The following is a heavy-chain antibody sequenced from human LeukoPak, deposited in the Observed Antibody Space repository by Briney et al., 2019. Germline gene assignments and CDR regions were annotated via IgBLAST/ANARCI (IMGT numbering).Heavy chain of an antibody. CDR2: IYYSGTT. J-gene: IGHJ4*02. CDR3: ARSGTVTTWNY. CDR1: GGYISSYY. V-gene: IGHV4-59*06. Sequence: KPSETLSLTCTVSGGYISSYYWSWIRQHPGKGLEWIGCIYYSGTTYYHPSLTSRVAISVDTSKNQFSLKLSSVTAADTAVYYCARSGTVTTWNYWGQGTLVTVSS. D-gene: IGHD4-17*01.